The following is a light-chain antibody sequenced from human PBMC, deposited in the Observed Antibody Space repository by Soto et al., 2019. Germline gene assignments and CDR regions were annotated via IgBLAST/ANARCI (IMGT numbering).Light chain of an antibody. Sequence: EIVMTQSPSTLSVSPVQGSTLSFRASESVSSHLAWYQQKPGQAPRLLIYDSSTRATGIPARFSGSESGTEFTLTISSLQSEDFAVYYCHHYHNWPMTFGQGTRLEIK. CDR3: HHYHNWPMT. V-gene: IGKV3-15*01. CDR2: DSS. J-gene: IGKJ5*01. CDR1: ESVSSH.